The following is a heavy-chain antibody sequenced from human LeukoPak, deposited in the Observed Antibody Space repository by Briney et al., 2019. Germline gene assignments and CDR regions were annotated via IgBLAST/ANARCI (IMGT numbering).Heavy chain of an antibody. V-gene: IGHV3-48*03. D-gene: IGHD6-19*01. CDR1: GFTFSSYE. CDR3: ARVSSLAVAGFFDY. Sequence: GGSLRLSCAASGFTFSSYEMNWVRQAPGKGLEWVSYISSSGSTIYYADSVKGRFTISRDNAKNSLYLQMNSLRAEDTGVYYCARVSSLAVAGFFDYWGQGILVTVSS. J-gene: IGHJ4*02. CDR2: ISSSGSTI.